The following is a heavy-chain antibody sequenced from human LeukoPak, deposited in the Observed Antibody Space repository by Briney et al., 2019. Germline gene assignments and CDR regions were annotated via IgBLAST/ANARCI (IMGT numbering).Heavy chain of an antibody. CDR1: GGSISSYY. CDR3: ARGWRGYSYGYDY. V-gene: IGHV4-59*01. CDR2: IHYSGST. J-gene: IGHJ4*02. Sequence: SETLSVTCTVSGGSISSYYWSWIRQPPGKGLEWIGYIHYSGSTNYNPSLKSRVTISVDTSKNQFSLKLSSVTAADTAVYYCARGWRGYSYGYDYWGQGTLVTVSS. D-gene: IGHD5-18*01.